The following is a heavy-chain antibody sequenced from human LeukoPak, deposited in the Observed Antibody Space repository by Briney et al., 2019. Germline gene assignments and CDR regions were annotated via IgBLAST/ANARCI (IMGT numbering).Heavy chain of an antibody. CDR1: GGSISSGDYY. Sequence: PSETLSLTCTVSGGSISSGDYYWGWIRQPPGKGLEWIGYIYYSGSTYYNPSLKSRVTISVDTSKNQFSLKLSSVTAADTAVYYCARDHRRPYSGYVGNYYGMDVWGQGTTVTVSS. D-gene: IGHD5-12*01. CDR2: IYYSGST. J-gene: IGHJ6*02. CDR3: ARDHRRPYSGYVGNYYGMDV. V-gene: IGHV4-30-4*01.